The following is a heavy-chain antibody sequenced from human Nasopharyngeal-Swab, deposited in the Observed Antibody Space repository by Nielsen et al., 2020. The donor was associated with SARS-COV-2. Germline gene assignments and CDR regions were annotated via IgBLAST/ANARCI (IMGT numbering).Heavy chain of an antibody. Sequence: GESLKISCAASGFTFSSYSMNWVRQAPGKGLEWVSSISSSSSYIYYADSVKGRFPISRDNAKNSLYLQMNSLRAEDTAVYYCARGCVLTGPSCYYYGMDVWGQGTTVTVSS. V-gene: IGHV3-21*01. D-gene: IGHD3-9*01. CDR3: ARGCVLTGPSCYYYGMDV. J-gene: IGHJ6*02. CDR1: GFTFSSYS. CDR2: ISSSSSYI.